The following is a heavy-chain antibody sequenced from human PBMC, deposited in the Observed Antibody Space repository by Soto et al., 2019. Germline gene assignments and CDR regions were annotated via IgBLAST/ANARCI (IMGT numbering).Heavy chain of an antibody. J-gene: IGHJ6*02. CDR2: INHSGST. CDR3: ARGRRLDFWSGYSFYYYYGMDV. Sequence: PSETLSLTCAVYGGSFSGYYWNWIRQPPGKGLEWIGEINHSGSTNYNPSLKSRVTISVDTSKNQFSLKLSSVTAADTAVYYCARGRRLDFWSGYSFYYYYGMDVWGQGTTVTVSS. V-gene: IGHV4-34*01. CDR1: GGSFSGYY. D-gene: IGHD3-3*01.